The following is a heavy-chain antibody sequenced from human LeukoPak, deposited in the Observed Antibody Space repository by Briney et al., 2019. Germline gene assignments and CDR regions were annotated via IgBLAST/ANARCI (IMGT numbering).Heavy chain of an antibody. Sequence: SETLSLTCAVYGGSFSGYHWSWIRQSPGKGLEWIGEIDHSESTNYNPSLKNRVTISVDTSKNQFSLKLSSVTAADTAVYYCARKGISAMAAAFDYWGQGTLVTVSS. CDR1: GGSFSGYH. J-gene: IGHJ4*02. V-gene: IGHV4-34*01. D-gene: IGHD6-25*01. CDR2: IDHSEST. CDR3: ARKGISAMAAAFDY.